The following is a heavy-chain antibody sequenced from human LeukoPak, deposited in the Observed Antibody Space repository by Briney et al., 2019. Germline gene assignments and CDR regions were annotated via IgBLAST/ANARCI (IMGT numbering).Heavy chain of an antibody. CDR3: ANYDGAPRS. Sequence: GSLRLSCAASGLTFSSHAMSWVRQAPGKGLEWIGYIYHTGSTNYNPSLKSRVTLSIDTSRSQFSLRLTSVTAADTAVYYCANYDGAPRSWGQGTLVTVSS. V-gene: IGHV4-59*08. J-gene: IGHJ4*02. CDR2: IYHTGST. D-gene: IGHD3-16*01. CDR1: GLTFSSHA.